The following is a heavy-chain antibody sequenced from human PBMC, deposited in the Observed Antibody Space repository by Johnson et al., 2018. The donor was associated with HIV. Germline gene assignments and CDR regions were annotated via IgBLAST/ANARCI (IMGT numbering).Heavy chain of an antibody. V-gene: IGHV3-11*04. Sequence: VQLVESGGGLVKPGGSLRLSCAASGFTFSDYYMTWIRQAPGKGLEWVSYISSSGSTMYYADSVKGRFTISRDNAKNSLYLQMNSLRAEDTAVYHCARRGNWNYLKSAFDIWGQGTMVTVPS. J-gene: IGHJ3*02. D-gene: IGHD1-7*01. CDR1: GFTFSDYY. CDR2: ISSSGSTM. CDR3: ARRGNWNYLKSAFDI.